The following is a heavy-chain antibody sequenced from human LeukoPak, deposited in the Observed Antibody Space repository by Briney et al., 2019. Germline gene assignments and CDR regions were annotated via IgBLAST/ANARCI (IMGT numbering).Heavy chain of an antibody. J-gene: IGHJ4*02. CDR3: VRDPHALDY. Sequence: GGSLRLSCAASGFTFSNAWMSWVRQAPGKGLEWISYIRSGGNSIHYADSVKGRFTISRDNAKNSLYLQMNSLRVEDTAVYYCVRDPHALDYWGQGALVTVSS. CDR2: IRSGGNSI. V-gene: IGHV3-48*01. CDR1: GFTFSNAW.